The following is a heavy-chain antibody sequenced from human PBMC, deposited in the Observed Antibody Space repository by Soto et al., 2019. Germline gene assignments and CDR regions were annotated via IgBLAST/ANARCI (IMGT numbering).Heavy chain of an antibody. J-gene: IGHJ5*02. V-gene: IGHV1-8*01. D-gene: IGHD2-15*01. Sequence: GASVKVYCKASGYTFTSYDINLVRQATRQGLEWMGWMNPNSGNTGYAQKFQGRVTMTRNTSISTAYMELSSLRSEDTAVYYCARGPPRAYCSGGSCPHSWGQGTLVTVSS. CDR3: ARGPPRAYCSGGSCPHS. CDR1: GYTFTSYD. CDR2: MNPNSGNT.